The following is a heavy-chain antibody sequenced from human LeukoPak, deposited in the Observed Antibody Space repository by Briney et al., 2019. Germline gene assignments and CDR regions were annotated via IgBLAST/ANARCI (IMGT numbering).Heavy chain of an antibody. D-gene: IGHD6-19*01. CDR3: TRDSTSGWPIDY. CDR2: IYYSGST. Sequence: PSETLSLTCTVSGGSISSYYWSWIRQPPGKGLEWIGYIYYSGSTNYNPSLNSRVTISVDTSKNQFSLKLNSVTAADTAVYYCTRDSTSGWPIDYWGQGTLVTVSS. V-gene: IGHV4-59*01. J-gene: IGHJ4*02. CDR1: GGSISSYY.